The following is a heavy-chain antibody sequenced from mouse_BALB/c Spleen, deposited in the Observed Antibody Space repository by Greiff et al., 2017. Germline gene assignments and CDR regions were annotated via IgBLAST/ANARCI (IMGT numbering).Heavy chain of an antibody. V-gene: IGHV14-3*02. CDR2: IDPANGNT. Sequence: VHVKQSGAELVKPGASVKLSCTASGFNIKDTYMHWVKQRPEQGLEWIGRIDPANGNTKYDPKFQGKATITADTSSNTAYLQLSSLTSEDTAVYYCAYYYGSSYNYFDYWGQGTTLTVSS. D-gene: IGHD1-1*01. CDR1: GFNIKDTY. J-gene: IGHJ2*01. CDR3: AYYYGSSYNYFDY.